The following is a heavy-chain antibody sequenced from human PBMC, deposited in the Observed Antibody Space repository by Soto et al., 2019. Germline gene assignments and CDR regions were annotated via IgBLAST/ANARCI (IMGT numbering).Heavy chain of an antibody. CDR2: IYYSGST. Sequence: SETLSLTCTVSGGSISSGDYYWSWIRQPPGKGLEWIGYIYYSGSTYYNPSLKSRVTISVDTSKNQFSLKLSSVTAADTAVYYCARDQSSGRYYYYYYGMDVWGQGTTVTVS. CDR3: ARDQSSGRYYYYYYGMDV. D-gene: IGHD6-19*01. V-gene: IGHV4-30-4*01. CDR1: GGSISSGDYY. J-gene: IGHJ6*02.